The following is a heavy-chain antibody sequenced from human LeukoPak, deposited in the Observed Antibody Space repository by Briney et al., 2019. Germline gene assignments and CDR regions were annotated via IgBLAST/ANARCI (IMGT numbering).Heavy chain of an antibody. J-gene: IGHJ3*02. D-gene: IGHD4-17*01. CDR3: ARNFYGDYGHYAFDI. Sequence: ASVKVSCKASGYTFTSYDINWVRQATGQGLEWMGWMNPNSGNTGYAQKLQGRVTMTRNTSISTAYMELSSLRSEDTAVYYCARNFYGDYGHYAFDIWGQGTMVTVSS. V-gene: IGHV1-8*01. CDR2: MNPNSGNT. CDR1: GYTFTSYD.